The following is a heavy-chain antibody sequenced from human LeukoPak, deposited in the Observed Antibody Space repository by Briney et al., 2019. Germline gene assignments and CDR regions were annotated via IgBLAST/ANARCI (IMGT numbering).Heavy chain of an antibody. J-gene: IGHJ4*02. Sequence: SESLSLTCTVSNGSMRSYYWTWIRQPAGKGLEWVGRLFDARKVNYNPSLGGRVTMSMDTSKNQFSLRMTSVTAADTAVYYCARGFQGVYDYWGQGALVIVSS. D-gene: IGHD5/OR15-5a*01. CDR1: NGSMRSYY. CDR3: ARGFQGVYDY. CDR2: LFDARKV. V-gene: IGHV4-4*07.